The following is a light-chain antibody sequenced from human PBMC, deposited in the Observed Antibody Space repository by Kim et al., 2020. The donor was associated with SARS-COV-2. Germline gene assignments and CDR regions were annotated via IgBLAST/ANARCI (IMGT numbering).Light chain of an antibody. V-gene: IGKV3-20*01. Sequence: LSPGERAPLSCRASQSVSSSYLAWYQQKPGQAPGLLIYGASSRATGIPDRFSGSGSGTDFTLTISRLEPEDFAVYYCQQYGSSRTFGQGTKVDIK. CDR2: GAS. CDR3: QQYGSSRT. J-gene: IGKJ1*01. CDR1: QSVSSSY.